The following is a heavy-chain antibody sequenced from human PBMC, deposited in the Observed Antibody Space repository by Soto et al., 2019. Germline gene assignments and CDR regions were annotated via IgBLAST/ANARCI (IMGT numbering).Heavy chain of an antibody. Sequence: GSGPTLVNPTQTLTLTCTISGFSLSTGGVGVGWIRQPPGKALEWLALIYWDDDKRYSPSLKSRLTITKDNSKSQVVLTMTNMDPVDTATYYCAHSPPILGYSSRYFDYWGQGTLVTVSS. CDR1: GFSLSTGGVG. D-gene: IGHD6-13*01. J-gene: IGHJ4*02. CDR3: AHSPPILGYSSRYFDY. CDR2: IYWDDDK. V-gene: IGHV2-5*02.